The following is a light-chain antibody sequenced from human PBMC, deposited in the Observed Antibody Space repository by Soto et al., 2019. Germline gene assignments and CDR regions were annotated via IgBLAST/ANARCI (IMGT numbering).Light chain of an antibody. J-gene: IGKJ1*01. V-gene: IGKV4-1*01. CDR1: QSVLYSSNNKNY. CDR3: QQYYSTSWT. CDR2: WAS. Sequence: DIVMTQSPDSLAVSLGERATINCKSSQSVLYSSNNKNYLAWYQQKPGQPPKLLIYWASTRESGVPDRFSGSGSGTDFTLTISSLQAEDVAVYYSQQYYSTSWTFGQGTKVEIK.